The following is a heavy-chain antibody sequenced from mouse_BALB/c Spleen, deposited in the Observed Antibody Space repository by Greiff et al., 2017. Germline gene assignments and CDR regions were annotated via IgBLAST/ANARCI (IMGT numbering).Heavy chain of an antibody. D-gene: IGHD1-1*01. CDR1: GFAFSSYD. V-gene: IGHV5-12-1*01. CDR3: ARRYYADYYAMDY. J-gene: IGHJ4*01. CDR2: ISSGGGST. Sequence: EVKLMESGGGLVKPGGSLKLSCAASGFAFSSYDMSWVRQTPEKRLEWVAYISSGGGSTYYPDTVKGRFTISRDNAKNTLYLQMSSLKSEDTAMYYCARRYYADYYAMDYWGQGTSVTVSS.